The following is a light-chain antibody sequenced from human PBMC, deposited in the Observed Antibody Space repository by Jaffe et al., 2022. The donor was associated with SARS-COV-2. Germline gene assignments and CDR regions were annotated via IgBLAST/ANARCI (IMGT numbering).Light chain of an antibody. CDR3: QQYKSYWT. CDR1: QTISNS. Sequence: DIQMTQSPSTLSASVGDRVTITCRASQTISNSLAWYQQKSGKAPKLLIYKASTLESGVPSRFSGSGSGTEFTLSISSLQPDDFATYYCQQYKSYWTFGQGTKVEIK. V-gene: IGKV1-5*03. J-gene: IGKJ1*01. CDR2: KAS.